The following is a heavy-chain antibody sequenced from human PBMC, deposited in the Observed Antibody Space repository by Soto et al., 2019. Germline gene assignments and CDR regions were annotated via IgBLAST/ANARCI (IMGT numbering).Heavy chain of an antibody. Sequence: SETLSLTCTVSNDSLSSNYWSWIRQSPGKGLEWIGNIYYSGGTNYNPSLRSRVTMSVDTSKNQFTLKLSSVTAADTAVYYCAKSGGFEELLYTSDYWGQGTLVIVSS. CDR1: NDSLSSNY. V-gene: IGHV4-59*01. CDR2: IYYSGGT. D-gene: IGHD3-10*01. J-gene: IGHJ4*02. CDR3: AKSGGFEELLYTSDY.